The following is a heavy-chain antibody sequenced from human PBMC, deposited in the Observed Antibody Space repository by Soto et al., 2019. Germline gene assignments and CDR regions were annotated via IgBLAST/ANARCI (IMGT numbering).Heavy chain of an antibody. CDR1: GCPFGDYA. CDR3: AKEGGDYGDYVGGYYYYYYMDV. J-gene: IGHJ6*03. D-gene: IGHD4-17*01. V-gene: IGHV3-49*03. Sequence: GGSLRLSCTSSGCPFGDYAMSWFRQAPGKGLEWVGFIRSKAYGGTTEYAASVKGRFTISRDDSKSIAYLQMNSLKTEDTAVYYCAKEGGDYGDYVGGYYYYYYMDVWGKGTTVTVSS. CDR2: IRSKAYGGTT.